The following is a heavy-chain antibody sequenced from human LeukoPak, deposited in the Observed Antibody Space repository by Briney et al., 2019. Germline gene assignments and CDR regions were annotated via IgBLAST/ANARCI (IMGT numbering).Heavy chain of an antibody. CDR1: GFTFSSYA. D-gene: IGHD1-26*01. CDR2: ISGSGGST. J-gene: IGHJ4*02. CDR3: AKDTDSGSYASSDY. V-gene: IGHV3-23*01. Sequence: PGGSLRLSCAASGFTFSSYAMSWVRQAPGKGLEWVSAISGSGGSTYYADSVKGRFTISRDNSKNTLYLQMNSLRAEDTAVYYCAKDTDSGSYASSDYWGQGTLVNVSS.